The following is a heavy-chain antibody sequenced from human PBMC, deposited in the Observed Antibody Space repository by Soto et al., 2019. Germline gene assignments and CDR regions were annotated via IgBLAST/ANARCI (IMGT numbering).Heavy chain of an antibody. CDR1: GFTFSDYY. J-gene: IGHJ2*01. CDR2: ISSSSSYT. CDR3: ARTIAAAGGRRYFDL. D-gene: IGHD6-13*01. V-gene: IGHV3-11*05. Sequence: QVQLVESGGGLVKPGGSLRLSCAASGFTFSDYYMSWIRQAPGKGPEWVSYISSSSSYTTYSDSVKGRFTISRDKAKNPPFLQMNSLRAEYTAVYYCARTIAAAGGRRYFDLWGRGTLVTVSS.